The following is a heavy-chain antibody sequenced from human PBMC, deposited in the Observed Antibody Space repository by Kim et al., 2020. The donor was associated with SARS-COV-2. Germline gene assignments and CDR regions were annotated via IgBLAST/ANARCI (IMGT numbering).Heavy chain of an antibody. CDR3: AKKAGWNVDSYYMDA. J-gene: IGHJ6*03. V-gene: IGHV3-23*01. CDR1: GFPFSSYA. Sequence: GGSLRLSCVATGFPFSSYAMTWVRQAPGKGLEWISGLFGGGHGRVYADSVKGRFTISRDNSKNTVFLEMNSLRTEETATYYCAKKAGWNVDSYYMDAWGKGTTVAVSS. D-gene: IGHD1-1*01. CDR2: LFGGGHGR.